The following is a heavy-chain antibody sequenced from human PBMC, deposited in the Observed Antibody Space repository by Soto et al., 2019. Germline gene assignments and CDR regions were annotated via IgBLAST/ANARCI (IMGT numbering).Heavy chain of an antibody. CDR3: ASVFSSVSGWMYFFDF. CDR2: VFHTGGT. J-gene: IGHJ4*02. D-gene: IGHD6-19*01. CDR1: SDSIAGENW. V-gene: IGHV4-4*02. Sequence: QVQLQESGPGLVKPSETLSLTCTVSSDSIAGENWWSWVRQPPGLGLEWIGEVFHTGGTNYNPALKSRVFFEVDKSQHQFSLTPIFPTDADPAGLYCASVFSSVSGWMYFFDFWGQGPLVSVSS.